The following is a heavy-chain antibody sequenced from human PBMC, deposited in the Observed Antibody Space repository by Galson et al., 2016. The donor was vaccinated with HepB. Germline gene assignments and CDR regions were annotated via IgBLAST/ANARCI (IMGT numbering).Heavy chain of an antibody. V-gene: IGHV4-4*02. CDR1: GGSISSSNW. D-gene: IGHD1-26*01. CDR2: IYHSGST. Sequence: SETLSLTCAVSGGSISSSNWWTWIRQPPGKGLEWIGEIYHSGSTNYNPSLRSRVTISIDKSKNQFSLKLSSVTAADTAMYYCAKWSDYNVVTGNWYLDLWGRGTLVTVSS. J-gene: IGHJ2*01. CDR3: AKWSDYNVVTGNWYLDL.